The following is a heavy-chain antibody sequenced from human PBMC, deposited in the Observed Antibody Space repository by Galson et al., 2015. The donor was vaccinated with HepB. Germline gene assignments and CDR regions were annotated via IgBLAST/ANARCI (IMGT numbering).Heavy chain of an antibody. CDR2: IGSKANSYAT. CDR1: GFTFSGSA. Sequence: LRLSCAASGFTFSGSAMHWVRQASGRGLEWVGRIGSKANSYATAYAASVKGRFTISRDDSKSTAYMQMNSLKTEDTAVYYCTRLGDLSGYSSLWGQGTLVTVSS. J-gene: IGHJ4*02. V-gene: IGHV3-73*01. D-gene: IGHD6-13*01. CDR3: TRLGDLSGYSSL.